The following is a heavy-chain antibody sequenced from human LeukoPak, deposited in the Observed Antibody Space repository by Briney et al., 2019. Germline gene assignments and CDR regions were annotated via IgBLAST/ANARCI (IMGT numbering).Heavy chain of an antibody. V-gene: IGHV3-23*01. D-gene: IGHD6-13*01. CDR1: GFIFGSCA. J-gene: IGHJ4*02. CDR2: ISPSGGSR. Sequence: PGGSLRLSCAASGFIFGSCAMSWVRQSPGKGLEWVSAISPSGGSRYYADSVKGRFTISRDNSKNTLYLQMNSLRAEETAIYYCAEFSAFTSNWYKTPFDCWGQGTLVTVSS. CDR3: AEFSAFTSNWYKTPFDC.